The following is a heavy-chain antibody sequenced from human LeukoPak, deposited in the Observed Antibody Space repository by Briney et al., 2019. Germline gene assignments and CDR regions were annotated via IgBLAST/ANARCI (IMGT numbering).Heavy chain of an antibody. Sequence: GGSLRLSCAASEFSVGSNYMNWVRQAPGKGLEWVSVIYSGGSTYYADSVKGRFTISRDNSKNTLYLQMNSLRAEDTAVYYCAKCSIGGDYWGQGTLVTVSS. D-gene: IGHD3-10*01. J-gene: IGHJ4*02. CDR1: EFSVGSNY. CDR3: AKCSIGGDY. V-gene: IGHV3-66*01. CDR2: IYSGGST.